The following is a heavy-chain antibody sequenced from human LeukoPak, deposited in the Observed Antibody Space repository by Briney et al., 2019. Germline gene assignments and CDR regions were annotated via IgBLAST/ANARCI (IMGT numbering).Heavy chain of an antibody. D-gene: IGHD6-6*01. V-gene: IGHV4-39*01. CDR2: IYYSGTT. Sequence: KPSKTLSLTCTVSGGSISSSSYSWGWIRQPPGKGLEWIGNIYYSGTTYYNPSLESRVTISVDTSKNQFSLKLSSVTAADTAVYYCARHIIAARVYDYWGQGTLVTVSS. CDR1: GGSISSSSYS. CDR3: ARHIIAARVYDY. J-gene: IGHJ4*02.